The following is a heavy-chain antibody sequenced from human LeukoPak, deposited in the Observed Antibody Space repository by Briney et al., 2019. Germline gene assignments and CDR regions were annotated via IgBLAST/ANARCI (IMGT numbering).Heavy chain of an antibody. J-gene: IGHJ4*02. Sequence: GGSLRLSCVASGFTSGFNYSEFWMSWVRQAPGKGLEWVTFIRYHGSSKYYADSVKGRFTISRDNSENTVYLQMNSLRTEDTALYYCTRPGLYDSGKYYVNSWGQGTLVTVSS. D-gene: IGHD3-10*01. CDR3: TRPGLYDSGKYYVNS. V-gene: IGHV3-30*02. CDR2: IRYHGSSK. CDR1: GFTSGFNYSEFW.